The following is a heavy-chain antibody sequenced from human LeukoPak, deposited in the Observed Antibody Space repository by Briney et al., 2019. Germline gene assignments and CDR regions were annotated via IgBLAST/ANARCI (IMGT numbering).Heavy chain of an antibody. D-gene: IGHD3-10*01. CDR3: ATNIRNMVRGVLFDY. V-gene: IGHV1-24*01. CDR2: FDPEDGET. CDR1: GYTLTELS. Sequence: ASVKVSCKVSGYTLTELSMHRVRQAPGKGLEWMGGFDPEDGETIYAQKFQGRVTMTEDTSTDTAYMELSSLRSEDTAVYYCATNIRNMVRGVLFDYWGQGTLVTVSS. J-gene: IGHJ4*02.